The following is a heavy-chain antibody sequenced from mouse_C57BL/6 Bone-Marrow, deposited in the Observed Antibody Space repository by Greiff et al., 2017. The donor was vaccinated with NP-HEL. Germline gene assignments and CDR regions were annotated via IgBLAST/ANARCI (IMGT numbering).Heavy chain of an antibody. D-gene: IGHD1-1*01. J-gene: IGHJ2*01. V-gene: IGHV3-6*01. CDR1: GYSITSGYY. CDR2: ISYDGSN. Sequence: VQLQQSGPGLVKPSQSLSLTCSVTGYSITSGYYWNWIRQFPGNKLEWMGYISYDGSNNYNPSLKNRISITRDTSKNQFFLKLNSVTTEDTATYYCARGPYYYGSSPYYFDYWGQGTTLTVSS. CDR3: ARGPYYYGSSPYYFDY.